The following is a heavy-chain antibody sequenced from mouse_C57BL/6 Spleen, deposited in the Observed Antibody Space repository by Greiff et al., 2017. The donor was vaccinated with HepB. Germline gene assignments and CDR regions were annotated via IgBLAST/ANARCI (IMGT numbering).Heavy chain of an antibody. CDR1: GFTFSDYG. D-gene: IGHD2-5*01. CDR3: ARKKDYSNYAYAMDY. V-gene: IGHV5-17*01. Sequence: EVKLVESGGGLVKPGGSLKLSCAASGFTFSDYGMHWVRQAPEKGLEWVAYISSGSSTIYYADTVKGRFTISRDNAKNTLFLQMTSLRSEDTAMYYCARKKDYSNYAYAMDYWGQGTSVTVSS. J-gene: IGHJ4*01. CDR2: ISSGSSTI.